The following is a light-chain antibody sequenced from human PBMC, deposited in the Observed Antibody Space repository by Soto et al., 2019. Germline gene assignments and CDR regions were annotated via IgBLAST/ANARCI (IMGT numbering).Light chain of an antibody. CDR1: SSNIGSNF. J-gene: IGLJ2*01. V-gene: IGLV1-51*01. CDR2: DSY. Sequence: QSVLTQPPSVSAAPGQKVTISCSGSSSNIGSNFVSWYQQLPGTAPKLLIYDSYKRSPGIPDRFSGSKSGTSATLGIAGLQTGDEADYYCGTWDSSLSAGVFGGGTQLTVL. CDR3: GTWDSSLSAGV.